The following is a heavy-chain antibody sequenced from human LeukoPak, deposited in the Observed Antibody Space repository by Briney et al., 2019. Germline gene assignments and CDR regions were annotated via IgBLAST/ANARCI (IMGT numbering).Heavy chain of an antibody. V-gene: IGHV4-39*01. D-gene: IGHD3-16*02. Sequence: KPSETLSLTCTVSGGSISSSSYYWDGFRQAPGQGLEWIGNINHRGITYYTASLKSRVTMSVDTSKNQFSLKLTSLTAADTAVYYCGRYRASLNWFATWGQGTMVTVSS. J-gene: IGHJ5*02. CDR3: GRYRASLNWFAT. CDR1: GGSISSSSYY. CDR2: INHRGIT.